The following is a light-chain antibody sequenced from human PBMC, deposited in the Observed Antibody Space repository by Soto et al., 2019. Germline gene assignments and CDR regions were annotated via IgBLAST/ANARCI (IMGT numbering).Light chain of an antibody. CDR2: DTN. J-gene: IGLJ1*01. V-gene: IGLV7-46*01. CDR1: TGTVTSGHY. CDR3: LLLYSGNRRV. Sequence: QAVVTQEASLTVSPGETVTLTCGSSTGTVTSGHYPYWFQQRPGQAPTTLIYDTNNKYSWTPDRFSGYLLGGKAALTLSGAQPEDEGDYYCLLLYSGNRRVFGTGTKLTVL.